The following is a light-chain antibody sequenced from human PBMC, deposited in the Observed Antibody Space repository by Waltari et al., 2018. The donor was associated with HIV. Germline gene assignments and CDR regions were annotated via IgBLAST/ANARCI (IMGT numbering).Light chain of an antibody. Sequence: SYELTQPPSVSASPGQTARITCPGDALPKQYAYWYQQKPGQAPVLVIYKDSERPSGIPERFSGSSSGTTVTLTISGVQAEDEADYYCQSADSSGTSLYVFGTGTKVTVL. CDR1: ALPKQY. CDR2: KDS. CDR3: QSADSSGTSLYV. J-gene: IGLJ1*01. V-gene: IGLV3-25*03.